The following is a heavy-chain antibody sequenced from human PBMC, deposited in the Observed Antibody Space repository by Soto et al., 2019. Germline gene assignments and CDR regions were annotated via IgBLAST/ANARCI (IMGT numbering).Heavy chain of an antibody. CDR3: PTALALGATDFDF. CDR1: GYTLTELS. V-gene: IGHV1-24*01. CDR2: FDPEDGET. J-gene: IGHJ4*02. D-gene: IGHD1-26*01. Sequence: ASVKVSCKVSGYTLTELSMHWGRQAPGKGLEWMGGFDPEDGETIYAQKFQGRVTMTEDTSTDTAYMELSSLRSEDTDVYSCPTALALGATDFDFWGQGTLVTVSS.